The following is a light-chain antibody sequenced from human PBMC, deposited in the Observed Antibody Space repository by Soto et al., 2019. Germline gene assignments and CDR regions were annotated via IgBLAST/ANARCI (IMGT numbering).Light chain of an antibody. CDR2: DVS. Sequence: QSVRTQPASVSGSPGQSITISCPGTSRDVGGYNYVSWYQQHPGKAPKLMIYDVSNRPSGVSNRFSGSKSGNTASLTISGLQAEDESVYYCSAYTNSSTPLVVFGGGTQLTVL. J-gene: IGLJ2*01. CDR3: SAYTNSSTPLVV. CDR1: SRDVGGYNY. V-gene: IGLV2-14*01.